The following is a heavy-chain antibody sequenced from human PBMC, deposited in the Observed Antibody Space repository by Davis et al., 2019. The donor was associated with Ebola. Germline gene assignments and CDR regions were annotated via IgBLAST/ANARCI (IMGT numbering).Heavy chain of an antibody. CDR1: GGSFSGYY. V-gene: IGHV4-34*01. J-gene: IGHJ4*02. D-gene: IGHD5-18*01. CDR3: ARGPAPRGYSYVGGFGYHY. CDR2: INHSGST. Sequence: MPSETLSLTCAVYGGSFSGYYWSWIRQPPGKGLEWIGAINHSGSTNYNPSLKSRVTTSVDTSKNQFSLKLSAVTAADTAVYYCARGPAPRGYSYVGGFGYHYWGQGTLVTVSS.